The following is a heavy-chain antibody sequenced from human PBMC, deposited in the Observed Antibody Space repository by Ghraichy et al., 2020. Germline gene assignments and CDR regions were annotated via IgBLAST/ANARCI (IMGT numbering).Heavy chain of an antibody. D-gene: IGHD6-13*01. Sequence: ASVKVSCKASGYTFTGYYMHWVRQAPGQGLEWMGWINPNSGGTNYAQKFQGRVTMTRDTSISTAYMELSRLRSDDTAVYYCARETSSSWSQNWFDPWGQGTLVTVSS. CDR1: GYTFTGYY. CDR3: ARETSSSWSQNWFDP. J-gene: IGHJ5*02. V-gene: IGHV1-2*02. CDR2: INPNSGGT.